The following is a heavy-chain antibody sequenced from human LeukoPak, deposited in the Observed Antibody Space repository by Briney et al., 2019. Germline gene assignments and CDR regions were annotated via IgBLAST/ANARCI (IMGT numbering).Heavy chain of an antibody. J-gene: IGHJ4*02. CDR3: ARGRGYYSSYWSFHY. D-gene: IGHD3-22*01. V-gene: IGHV4-34*01. Sequence: SETLSLTSAVYGGSFSGYYWSWIRQTPRKGLEWIGEINHSGGTNYNPSLKSRVTISVDPSKNEYSLKVSSVHGAEMPVYYCARGRGYYSSYWSFHYWGEGTLVTVSS. CDR2: INHSGGT. CDR1: GGSFSGYY.